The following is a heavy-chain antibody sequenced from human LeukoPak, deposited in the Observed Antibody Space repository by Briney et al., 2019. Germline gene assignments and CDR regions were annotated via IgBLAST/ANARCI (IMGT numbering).Heavy chain of an antibody. J-gene: IGHJ4*02. CDR2: MNPNSGNT. CDR3: ARGGGGYNWNDVACY. Sequence: ASVKVSCKASGYTFTSYDINWVRQATGQGLEWTGWMNPNSGNTGYAQKFQGRVTMTRNTSISTAYMELRSLISEDTAVYYCARGGGGYNWNDVACYWGQGTLVTVSS. CDR1: GYTFTSYD. V-gene: IGHV1-8*01. D-gene: IGHD1-20*01.